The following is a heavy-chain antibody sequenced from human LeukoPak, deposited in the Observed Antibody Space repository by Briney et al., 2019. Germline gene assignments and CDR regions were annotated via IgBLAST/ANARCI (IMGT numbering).Heavy chain of an antibody. CDR1: GFSVSSKS. J-gene: IGHJ4*02. V-gene: IGHV3-53*01. CDR2: IYGGESS. Sequence: PGGSLRLSCAASGFSVSSKSMSWVRQAPGKGLEWISVIYGGESSYYADSVRGRFTISRDRSNNTLYLQMNSLRAEDTAVYYCARSYTSGWYTYYFDYWGQGALVTVSS. CDR3: ARSYTSGWYTYYFDY. D-gene: IGHD6-19*01.